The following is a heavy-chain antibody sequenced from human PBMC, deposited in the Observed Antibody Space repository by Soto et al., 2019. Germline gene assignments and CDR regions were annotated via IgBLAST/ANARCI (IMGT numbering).Heavy chain of an antibody. D-gene: IGHD2-21*01. CDR1: EFSFTTYW. Sequence: GSLRLSCAASEFSFTTYWMNWVRQAPGKGLEWVANINQDGGEKYYVDSVRGRFSISRDNAKNSLYLQMNSLTAEDTAVYYCARVYIPKEYYYDMDAWCQGTRVTV. V-gene: IGHV3-7*01. CDR2: INQDGGEK. CDR3: ARVYIPKEYYYDMDA. J-gene: IGHJ6*02.